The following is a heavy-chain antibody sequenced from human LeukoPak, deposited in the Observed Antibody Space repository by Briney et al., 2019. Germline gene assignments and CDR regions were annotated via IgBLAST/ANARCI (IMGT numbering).Heavy chain of an antibody. Sequence: GGSLRLSCAASGFTFRSYEMNWVRQAPGKGLEWVSYISSSGSTTYYADSVKGRFTISRDNAKNSLYLQMNSLRAEDTAVYYCARDESSGYSSGGVFDIWGQGTMVTVSS. J-gene: IGHJ3*02. CDR2: ISSSGSTT. CDR1: GFTFRSYE. CDR3: ARDESSGYSSGGVFDI. V-gene: IGHV3-48*03. D-gene: IGHD3-22*01.